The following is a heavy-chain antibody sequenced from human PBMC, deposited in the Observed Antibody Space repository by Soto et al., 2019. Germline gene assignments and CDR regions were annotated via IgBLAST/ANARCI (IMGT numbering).Heavy chain of an antibody. Sequence: ASVKVSCKTSGYSFTSRDVNWLRQAPGQGLEWLGWMNPSAGSTGYAPEFQGRVTMTGDNSRSTAYMELRTLRPEDTAVYYCAVISGRHSRYYHIGVWGQGTSVIVS. CDR1: GYSFTSRD. J-gene: IGHJ6*02. CDR2: MNPSAGST. V-gene: IGHV1-8*02. CDR3: AVISGRHSRYYHIGV. D-gene: IGHD1-26*01.